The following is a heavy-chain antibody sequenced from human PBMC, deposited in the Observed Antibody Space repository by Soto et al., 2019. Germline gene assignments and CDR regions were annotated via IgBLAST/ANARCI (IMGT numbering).Heavy chain of an antibody. D-gene: IGHD6-19*01. CDR1: GGTFSSYT. CDR2: IIPILGIA. Sequence: SVKVSCKASGGTFSSYTISWVRQAPGQGLEWMGRIIPILGIANYAQKFQGRVTITADKSTSTAYMELSSLRSEDTAVYYCASDRSGYSSGWSGGVWFDPWGQGTLVTVSS. V-gene: IGHV1-69*02. CDR3: ASDRSGYSSGWSGGVWFDP. J-gene: IGHJ5*02.